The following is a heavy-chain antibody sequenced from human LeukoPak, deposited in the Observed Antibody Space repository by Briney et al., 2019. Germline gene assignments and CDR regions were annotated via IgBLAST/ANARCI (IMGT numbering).Heavy chain of an antibody. CDR3: ARVRSSGSPLDY. Sequence: GGSLRLSCAASGFTFNDYYMSWIRQAPGKGLEWVPYISKSSSSTNYADSVKGRFSISRDNAKNSLYLQLNSLTVEDTAVYYCARVRSSGSPLDYWGQGTLVTVSS. CDR2: ISKSSSST. V-gene: IGHV3-11*05. CDR1: GFTFNDYY. J-gene: IGHJ4*02. D-gene: IGHD3-10*01.